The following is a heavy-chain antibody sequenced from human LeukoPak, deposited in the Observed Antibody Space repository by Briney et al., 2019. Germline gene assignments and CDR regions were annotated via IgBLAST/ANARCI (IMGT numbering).Heavy chain of an antibody. CDR1: GFTLRSNY. Sequence: GVSLRLFCAASGFTLRSNYMSWVRQAPGKGLEWVSVIYSGGSTYYADSVKGRFTISRDNSKNTLYLQMNSLRAEDTAVYYCATPLLWFGELSTDYWGQGTLVTVSS. V-gene: IGHV3-66*01. J-gene: IGHJ4*02. CDR2: IYSGGST. D-gene: IGHD3-10*01. CDR3: ATPLLWFGELSTDY.